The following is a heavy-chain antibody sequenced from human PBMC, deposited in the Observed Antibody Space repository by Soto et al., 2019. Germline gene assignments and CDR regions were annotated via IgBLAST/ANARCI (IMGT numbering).Heavy chain of an antibody. Sequence: PGEALKISCKGSGYSFTSYWIGWVRQMPGKVLEWMGIIYPGDSDTRYSPSFQGQVTISADKSISTAYLQWSSLKASDTAMYYCARRRIAAAGTAISPNYYFDYWGQGXLVTVSS. J-gene: IGHJ4*02. CDR3: ARRRIAAAGTAISPNYYFDY. CDR2: IYPGDSDT. D-gene: IGHD6-13*01. V-gene: IGHV5-51*01. CDR1: GYSFTSYW.